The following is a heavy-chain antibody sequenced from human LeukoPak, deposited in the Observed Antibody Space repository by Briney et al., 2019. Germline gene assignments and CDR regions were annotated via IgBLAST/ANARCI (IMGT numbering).Heavy chain of an antibody. J-gene: IGHJ6*02. Sequence: GGSLRLSCAASGFTFSDYNMNWVRQAPGKGLEGVSYITNGGSTIHHADSVKGRFTISRDNAKKTLYLQMNSLRAEDTAVYYCARSIGLTGGGVDVWGQGTTVTVSS. CDR3: ARSIGLTGGGVDV. CDR2: ITNGGSTI. D-gene: IGHD3-9*01. V-gene: IGHV3-11*01. CDR1: GFTFSDYN.